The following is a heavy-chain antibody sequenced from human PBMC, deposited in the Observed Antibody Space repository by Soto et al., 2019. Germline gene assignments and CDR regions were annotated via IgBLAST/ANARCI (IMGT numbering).Heavy chain of an antibody. CDR1: GFTFSSYA. CDR3: AKTSRGVVVVAAKDWFDP. J-gene: IGHJ5*02. Sequence: GGSLRLSCAASGFTFSSYAMSWVRQAPGKGLEWVSAISGSGGSTYYADSVKGRFTISRDNSKNTLYLQMNSLRAEDTAVYYCAKTSRGVVVVAAKDWFDPWGQGTLVTVSS. D-gene: IGHD2-15*01. CDR2: ISGSGGST. V-gene: IGHV3-23*01.